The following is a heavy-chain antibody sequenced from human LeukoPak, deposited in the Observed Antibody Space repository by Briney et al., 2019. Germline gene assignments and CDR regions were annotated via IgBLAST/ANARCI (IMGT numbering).Heavy chain of an antibody. CDR1: GYTFTSYG. Sequence: ASVKVSCKASGYTFTSYGISWVRQAPGQGLEWMGWISAYNGNTNYAQKLQGRVTMTTDTSTSTAYMELRSLRSDDTAVYYCARDRVPFQLELTRSPSLDPWGQGTLVTVSS. CDR3: ARDRVPFQLELTRSPSLDP. J-gene: IGHJ5*02. V-gene: IGHV1-18*01. CDR2: ISAYNGNT. D-gene: IGHD1-7*01.